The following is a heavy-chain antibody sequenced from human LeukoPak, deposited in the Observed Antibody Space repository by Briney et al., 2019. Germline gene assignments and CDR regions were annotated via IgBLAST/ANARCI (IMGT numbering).Heavy chain of an antibody. J-gene: IGHJ5*02. Sequence: GGSLRLFCAASGFTFSSYGMHWVRQAPGKGLEGVAVISYDRSNKYYAEHVKGRFTTAREQSNNTLYLQMNSLRAEDTAVYYWAKDLYGGNSLHNWFNPWGQGTLVTVSP. V-gene: IGHV3-30*18. D-gene: IGHD4-23*01. CDR2: ISYDRSNK. CDR3: AKDLYGGNSLHNWFNP. CDR1: GFTFSSYG.